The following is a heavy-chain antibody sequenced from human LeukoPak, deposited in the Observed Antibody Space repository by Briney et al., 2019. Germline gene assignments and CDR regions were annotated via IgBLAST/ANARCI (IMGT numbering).Heavy chain of an antibody. CDR2: INPGGSEK. CDR1: GFTFSFYW. D-gene: IGHD3-10*01. Sequence: GGSLRLSCTASGFTFSFYWMTWVRQAPGKGLEWVANINPGGSEKHYVDSVKGRFTISRDNTKNSVYPQMNNLRAEDTALYYCARHSSGSYSRYFDYWGQGTLVTVSS. V-gene: IGHV3-7*05. J-gene: IGHJ4*02. CDR3: ARHSSGSYSRYFDY.